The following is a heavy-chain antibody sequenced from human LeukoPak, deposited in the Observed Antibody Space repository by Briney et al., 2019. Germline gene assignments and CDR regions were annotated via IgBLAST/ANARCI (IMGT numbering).Heavy chain of an antibody. J-gene: IGHJ4*02. Sequence: PSETLSLTCTVSGAAINSYYWTWIRQPPGKGLEWIGYMYYSGSTNYNPSLKSRVTISVDTSKNQFSLKLSSVTAADAAVYYCATVYCSRGSCYPDYWGQGTLVTVSS. CDR1: GAAINSYY. CDR3: ATVYCSRGSCYPDY. CDR2: MYYSGST. D-gene: IGHD2-15*01. V-gene: IGHV4-59*01.